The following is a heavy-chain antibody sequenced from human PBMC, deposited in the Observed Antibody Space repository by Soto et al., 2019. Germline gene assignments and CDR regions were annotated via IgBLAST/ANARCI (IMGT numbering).Heavy chain of an antibody. CDR1: GFSLNTSGVG. CDR3: AHTRLFYFRSGYLPPKWFDP. D-gene: IGHD3-3*01. V-gene: IGHV2-5*02. J-gene: IGHJ5*02. Sequence: QISLKESGPTVVNPTQTVTLTCTFSGFSLNTSGVGVGWIRQPPGKALDGLALIYWDDDKRYSPSLRTRLTIAKDPSKNQVVLTMTNVDSVDTATYYCAHTRLFYFRSGYLPPKWFDPWGQGTLVTVSS. CDR2: IYWDDDK.